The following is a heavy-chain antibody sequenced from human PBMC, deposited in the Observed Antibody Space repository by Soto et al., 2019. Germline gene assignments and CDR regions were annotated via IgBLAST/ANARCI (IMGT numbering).Heavy chain of an antibody. CDR3: ARERGLRLGELSFPRYYYYGMDV. J-gene: IGHJ6*02. CDR2: INPNSGGT. Sequence: ASVKVSCKASGYTFTGYYMHWARQAPGQGLEWMGWINPNSGGTNYAQKFQGRVTMTRDTSISTAYMELSRLRSDDTAVYYCARERGLRLGELSFPRYYYYGMDVWGQGTTVTVSS. V-gene: IGHV1-2*02. CDR1: GYTFTGYY. D-gene: IGHD3-16*02.